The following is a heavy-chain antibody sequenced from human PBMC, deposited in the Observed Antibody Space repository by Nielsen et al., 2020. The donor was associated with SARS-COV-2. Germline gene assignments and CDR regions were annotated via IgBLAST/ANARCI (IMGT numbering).Heavy chain of an antibody. J-gene: IGHJ4*02. CDR2: IKSKTDGGTT. CDR1: GFTFSNAW. V-gene: IGHV3-15*01. CDR3: TTDSQSYYYDSSGYYPNFDY. Sequence: GGSLRLSCAASGFTFSNAWMSWVRQAPGKGLEWVGRIKSKTDGGTTDYAAPVKGRFTISRDDSKNTLYLQMNSLKTEDTAVYYCTTDSQSYYYDSSGYYPNFDYWGQGTLVTVSS. D-gene: IGHD3-22*01.